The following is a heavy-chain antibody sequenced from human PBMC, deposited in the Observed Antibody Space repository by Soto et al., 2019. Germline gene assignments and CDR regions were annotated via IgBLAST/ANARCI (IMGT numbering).Heavy chain of an antibody. CDR2: MNPNSGNT. CDR1: GYTFTSYD. V-gene: IGHV1-8*01. J-gene: IGHJ5*02. CDR3: ARSNHYYGSGSYIANWFDP. D-gene: IGHD3-10*01. Sequence: GASVKVSCKASGYTFTSYDINWVRQATGQGLEWMGWMNPNSGNTGYAQKFQGRVTMTRNTSISTAYMELSSLRSEDTAVYYCARSNHYYGSGSYIANWFDPWGQGTLVTVSS.